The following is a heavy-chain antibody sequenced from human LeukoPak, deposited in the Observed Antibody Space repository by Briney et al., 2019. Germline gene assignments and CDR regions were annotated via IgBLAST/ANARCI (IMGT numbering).Heavy chain of an antibody. CDR3: ARALGSRWYYY. D-gene: IGHD6-13*01. Sequence: GGSLRLSCAASGFTVSSNYMSWVRQAPGKGLEWGSVIYSGGSTYYADSVKGRFTISKHNSKNTLYLQMNSQRAEDTAVYYSARALGSRWYYYWGQGTLVTVSS. V-gene: IGHV3-53*04. CDR1: GFTVSSNY. CDR2: IYSGGST. J-gene: IGHJ4*02.